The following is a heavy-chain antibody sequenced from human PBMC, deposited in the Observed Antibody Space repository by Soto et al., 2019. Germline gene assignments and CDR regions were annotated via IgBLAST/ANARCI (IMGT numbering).Heavy chain of an antibody. D-gene: IGHD4-17*01. CDR3: AKDHLLTTVTTVGD. J-gene: IGHJ4*02. CDR2: ISYHGNDK. V-gene: IGHV3-30*18. Sequence: QVQLVESGGGVVQPGRSLRLSCAASGFTFSTYGMHWVRQAPGKGLQWVAVISYHGNDKYYAESVKGRFTISRDNFKNTLYLPMDSLRAEDTAVYYCAKDHLLTTVTTVGDWGQGTLVTVSS. CDR1: GFTFSTYG.